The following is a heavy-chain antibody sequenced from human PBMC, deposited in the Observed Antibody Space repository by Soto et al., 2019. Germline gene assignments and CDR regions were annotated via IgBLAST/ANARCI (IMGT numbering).Heavy chain of an antibody. CDR2: INSDESST. D-gene: IGHD3-22*01. CDR3: AREGNYDSSGYYYPYYYYGMDV. J-gene: IGHJ6*02. CDR1: GFTFSSYW. V-gene: IGHV3-74*01. Sequence: HPGGSLRLSCAASGFTFSSYWMHWVRQAPGKGLVWVSRINSDESSTSYADSVKGRFTISRDNAKNTLYLQMNSLRAEDTAVYYCAREGNYDSSGYYYPYYYYGMDVWGQGTMVTVSS.